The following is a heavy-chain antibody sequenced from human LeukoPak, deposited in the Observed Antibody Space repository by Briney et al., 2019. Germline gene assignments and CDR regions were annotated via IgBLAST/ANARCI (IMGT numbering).Heavy chain of an antibody. J-gene: IGHJ5*02. CDR2: IKEGGSER. D-gene: IGHD5-24*01. CDR1: GFNFTDSW. CDR3: ARQRWGSGSLNWFDP. Sequence: PGGSLRLSCEASGFNFTDSWTNWVRQAPGKGLGWVASIKEGGSERYYLDSVKGRFTISRDDAKNSLYLQMNSLRAEDTAVYYCARQRWGSGSLNWFDPWGQGTLVSVSS. V-gene: IGHV3-7*01.